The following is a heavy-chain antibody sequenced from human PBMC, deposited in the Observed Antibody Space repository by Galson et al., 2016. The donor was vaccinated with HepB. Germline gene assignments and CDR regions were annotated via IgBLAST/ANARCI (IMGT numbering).Heavy chain of an antibody. Sequence: SLRLSCAASGFAFSNYAMHWVRQAPGKGLEWVAVVSYDGRNKYYADSVKGRFTISRDNSKNTVYLQMNRLRVEDTAVYYCARAREQQLLDAFDIWGQGTMVTVSS. J-gene: IGHJ3*02. V-gene: IGHV3-30*03. CDR2: VSYDGRNK. CDR3: ARAREQQLLDAFDI. CDR1: GFAFSNYA. D-gene: IGHD6-13*01.